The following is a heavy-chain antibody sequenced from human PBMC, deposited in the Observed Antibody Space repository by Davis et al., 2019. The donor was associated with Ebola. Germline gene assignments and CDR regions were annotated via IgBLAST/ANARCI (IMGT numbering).Heavy chain of an antibody. CDR2: IYYSGST. D-gene: IGHD6-13*01. J-gene: IGHJ5*02. CDR1: GASISNSDDYF. Sequence: MPSETLSLTCTVSGASISNSDDYFWAWIRQPPGKGLEWIGTIYYSGSTDYNPSLESRVTISADTSKNQFSLKLTSVTAADTAVYYCASLDDAAAAGTGLDPWGQGTLVTVSS. CDR3: ASLDDAAAAGTGLDP. V-gene: IGHV4-39*01.